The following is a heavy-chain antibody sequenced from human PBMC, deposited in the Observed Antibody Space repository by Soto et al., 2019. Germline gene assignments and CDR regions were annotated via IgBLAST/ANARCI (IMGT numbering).Heavy chain of an antibody. CDR2: INQDGSDK. CDR1: GFTFGIHW. V-gene: IGHV3-7*01. CDR3: ATSMRHTLDP. D-gene: IGHD2-21*01. J-gene: IGHJ5*02. Sequence: EVQVVESGGGLVQPGGSLRLSCAASGFTFGIHWMTWVRQVPGKGLEWVANINQDGSDKYYGDSVKGRVIISRDNAKDSMYLQMNSLRVEDTDVYYCATSMRHTLDPWGQGTLVTVS.